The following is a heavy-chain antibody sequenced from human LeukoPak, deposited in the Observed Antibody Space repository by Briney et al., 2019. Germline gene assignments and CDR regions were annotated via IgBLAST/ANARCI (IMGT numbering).Heavy chain of an antibody. CDR1: GFTFTNYV. J-gene: IGHJ4*02. V-gene: IGHV3-23*01. D-gene: IGHD1/OR15-1a*01. CDR2: ISGSGGST. CDR3: ARGNWNKLEVFDY. Sequence: GGSLRLSCAAYGFTFTNYVMTWVRQAPGKGLEWVSAISGSGGSTYYADSVKGRFTVSRDNSKNTVYLQMNSLRAEDTAVYYCARGNWNKLEVFDYWGQGTLVTISS.